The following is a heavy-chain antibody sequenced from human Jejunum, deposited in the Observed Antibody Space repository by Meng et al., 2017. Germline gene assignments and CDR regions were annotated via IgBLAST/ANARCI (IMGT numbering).Heavy chain of an antibody. V-gene: IGHV4-39*07. Sequence: QVQRQESGPGLVKPSETLSLTCTVSGGSISSSSYYWGWIRQPPGKGLEWIGSIYYSGSTYYNPSLKSRVSISVDTSKNQFSLKLSSVTAADTALYYCARDPTSVVPVAIRNWFDPWGQGTLVTVSS. CDR1: GGSISSSSYY. CDR2: IYYSGST. D-gene: IGHD2-2*01. CDR3: ARDPTSVVPVAIRNWFDP. J-gene: IGHJ5*02.